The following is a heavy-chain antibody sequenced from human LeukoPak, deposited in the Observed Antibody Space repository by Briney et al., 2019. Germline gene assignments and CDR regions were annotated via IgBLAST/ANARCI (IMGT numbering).Heavy chain of an antibody. CDR1: GFTFRSYG. CDR3: ATLSGYDWDY. D-gene: IGHD5-12*01. Sequence: GTSLRLSCAASGFTFRSYGMHWVRQAPGKGLERVAVISDDGSNKYYADSVKGRFSISRDNSKNTLYLQMNSLRAEDTAVYYCATLSGYDWDYWGQGTLVTVSS. V-gene: IGHV3-30*03. CDR2: ISDDGSNK. J-gene: IGHJ4*02.